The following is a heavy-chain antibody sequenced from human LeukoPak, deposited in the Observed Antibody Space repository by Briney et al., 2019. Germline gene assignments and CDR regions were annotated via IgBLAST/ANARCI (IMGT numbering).Heavy chain of an antibody. Sequence: PSETLSLTCVVSGGFISSSSYYWGWIRQPPGKGLEWIGSIHYAGSTYYDPSLKSRVTISVDTSENHFSLKLSSVTAADTAVYYCARVDNDNAFVDSWGQGTLVTVSS. J-gene: IGHJ4*02. CDR3: ARVDNDNAFVDS. CDR2: IHYAGST. CDR1: GGFISSSSYY. D-gene: IGHD3-22*01. V-gene: IGHV4-39*07.